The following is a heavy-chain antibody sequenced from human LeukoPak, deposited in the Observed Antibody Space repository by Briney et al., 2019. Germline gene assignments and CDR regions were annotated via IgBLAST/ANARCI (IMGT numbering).Heavy chain of an antibody. V-gene: IGHV3-23*01. D-gene: IGHD4-17*01. J-gene: IGHJ6*04. CDR2: ISGSGAST. CDR1: GFTFSRYA. Sequence: TGGSLRLSCAASGFTFSRYAMSWVRQAPGKGLEWVSAISGSGASTYYADSVKGRFTISRANSKNTLYLQMNSLRAEDMAVYYCAKDHEVYGDYVLSSDAWGKGTTVTVSS. CDR3: AKDHEVYGDYVLSSDA.